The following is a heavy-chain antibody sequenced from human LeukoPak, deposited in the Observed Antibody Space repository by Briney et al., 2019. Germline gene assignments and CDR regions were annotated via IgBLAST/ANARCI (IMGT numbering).Heavy chain of an antibody. Sequence: GGSLRLSCAASGFTFSSYSMNWVGQAPGKGLEGVSSISSSSSYIYYADSVKGRFTISRDNAKNSLYLQMNSLRAEDTAVYYCARGVLTGDPDYWGQGTLVTVSS. CDR2: ISSSSSYI. CDR3: ARGVLTGDPDY. J-gene: IGHJ4*02. V-gene: IGHV3-21*01. CDR1: GFTFSSYS. D-gene: IGHD7-27*01.